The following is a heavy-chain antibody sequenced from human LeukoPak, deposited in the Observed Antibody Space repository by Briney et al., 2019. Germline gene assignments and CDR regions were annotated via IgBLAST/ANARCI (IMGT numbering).Heavy chain of an antibody. CDR1: GFTFSDYY. Sequence: GGSLRLSCAASGFTFSDYYMSWIRQAPGKGLEWVSYISSSGSTIYYADSVKGRFTISRDNAKNSLYLQMNSLRAEDTAVYYCARVSKDGYNYYYYYYMDVWGKGTTVAVSS. D-gene: IGHD5-24*01. CDR2: ISSSGSTI. CDR3: ARVSKDGYNYYYYYYMDV. V-gene: IGHV3-11*04. J-gene: IGHJ6*03.